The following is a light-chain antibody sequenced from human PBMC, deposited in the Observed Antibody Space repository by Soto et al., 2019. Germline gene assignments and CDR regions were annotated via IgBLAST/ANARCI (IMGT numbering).Light chain of an antibody. CDR2: KAS. V-gene: IGKV1-5*03. J-gene: IGKJ4*01. Sequence: DIQITQSPSTLSASVGDRVTITCRASQSISSWLAWYQQAPGKAPKLLIYKASSLESGVPSRFSGSGSGTEFTLTISSLQPDDFATYYCQQYDTYPLTFGGGTKVQIK. CDR1: QSISSW. CDR3: QQYDTYPLT.